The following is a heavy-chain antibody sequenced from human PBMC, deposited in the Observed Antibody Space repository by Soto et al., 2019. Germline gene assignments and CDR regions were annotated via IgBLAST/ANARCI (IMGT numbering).Heavy chain of an antibody. CDR3: ARDPGYCSGGSCYGFYYYMDV. D-gene: IGHD2-15*01. CDR2: INPNSGGT. Sequence: ASVKVSCTASGYTFTGYYMHWVRQAPGQGLEWMGWINPNSGGTNYAQKFQGWVTMTRDTSISTAYMELSRLRSDDTAVYYCARDPGYCSGGSCYGFYYYMDVWGKGTTVTVSS. J-gene: IGHJ6*03. CDR1: GYTFTGYY. V-gene: IGHV1-2*04.